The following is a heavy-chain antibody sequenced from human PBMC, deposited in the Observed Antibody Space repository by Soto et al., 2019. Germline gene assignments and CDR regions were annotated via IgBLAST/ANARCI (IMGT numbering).Heavy chain of an antibody. CDR2: ISSSSSTI. J-gene: IGHJ6*02. CDR1: GFTFSSYS. CDR3: ARDRLYEFWSGYYTGQDVRMDV. D-gene: IGHD3-3*01. Sequence: EVQLVEAGGGLVQPGGSLRLSCAASGFTFSSYSMNWIRQAPGKWLEWVSYISSSSSTIYYADAVKGRFTISRDNAKNSLYLPMNSLRDEDTAVYYCARDRLYEFWSGYYTGQDVRMDVWGQGTTVAVSS. V-gene: IGHV3-48*02.